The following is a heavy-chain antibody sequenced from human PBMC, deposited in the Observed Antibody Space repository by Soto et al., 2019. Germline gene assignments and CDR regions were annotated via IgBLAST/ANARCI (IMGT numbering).Heavy chain of an antibody. V-gene: IGHV5-51*01. CDR3: ARQTYDSSGYYYFDY. Sequence: PGEALNISCKGSGYSFTSYLIGWVRQMPGKGLEWMGIIYPGDSDTRYSPSFQGQVTISADKSISTAYLQWSSLKASDTAMYYCARQTYDSSGYYYFDYWGQGTLVTVSS. D-gene: IGHD3-22*01. CDR1: GYSFTSYL. J-gene: IGHJ4*02. CDR2: IYPGDSDT.